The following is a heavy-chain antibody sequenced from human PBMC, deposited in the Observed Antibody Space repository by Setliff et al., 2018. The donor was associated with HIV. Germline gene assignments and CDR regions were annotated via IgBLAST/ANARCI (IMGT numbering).Heavy chain of an antibody. CDR3: ARDPSNTSGWLPYYDY. D-gene: IGHD6-19*01. V-gene: IGHV1-18*01. Sequence: SCKTSGFTFNHYGITWVRQAPGQGLEWMGWISAYNGDTKYSQTFQGRVTMTTDTSTATAFMELRSLRSDDTAVYYCARDPSNTSGWLPYYDYWGQGTLVTVSS. J-gene: IGHJ4*02. CDR1: GFTFNHYG. CDR2: ISAYNGDT.